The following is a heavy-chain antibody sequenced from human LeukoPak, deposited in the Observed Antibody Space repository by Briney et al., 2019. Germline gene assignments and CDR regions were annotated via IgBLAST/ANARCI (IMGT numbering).Heavy chain of an antibody. D-gene: IGHD3-10*01. CDR3: ARGPPYGSRSDFLDY. Sequence: GRSLRLSCAASGFSFDDYAMHWVRHTPGKGLEWVSGISWDSDTLGYADSVKGRFIISTDNAKNSLYLQMNSLRVEDTAVYYCARGPPYGSRSDFLDYWGLGTLVTVSS. CDR2: ISWDSDTL. V-gene: IGHV3-9*01. J-gene: IGHJ4*02. CDR1: GFSFDDYA.